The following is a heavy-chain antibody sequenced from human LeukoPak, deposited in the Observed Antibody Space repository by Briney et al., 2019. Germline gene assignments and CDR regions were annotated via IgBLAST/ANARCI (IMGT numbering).Heavy chain of an antibody. V-gene: IGHV4-31*03. CDR3: ARESAYYYYMDV. Sequence: PSQTLSFTCTVSGGSISSGGYYWRWIRQHPGKGLEWIGYIYYSGSTYYNPSLKSRVTISVDTSKNQFSLKLSSLTAADTAVYYCARESAYYYYMDVWGKGTTVTVSS. CDR2: IYYSGST. CDR1: GGSISSGGYY. J-gene: IGHJ6*03.